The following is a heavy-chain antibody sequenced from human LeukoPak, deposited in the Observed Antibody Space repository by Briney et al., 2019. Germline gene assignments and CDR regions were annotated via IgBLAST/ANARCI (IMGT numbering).Heavy chain of an antibody. V-gene: IGHV4-34*01. D-gene: IGHD5-12*01. Sequence: SETLSLTCAVYGGSFSGHYWSWIRQPPGKGLEWIGEINHSGSTNYNPSLKSRVTISVDTSKNQFSLKLSSVTAADTAVYYCARESVDSHFDYWGQGTLVTVSS. CDR3: ARESVDSHFDY. J-gene: IGHJ4*02. CDR2: INHSGST. CDR1: GGSFSGHY.